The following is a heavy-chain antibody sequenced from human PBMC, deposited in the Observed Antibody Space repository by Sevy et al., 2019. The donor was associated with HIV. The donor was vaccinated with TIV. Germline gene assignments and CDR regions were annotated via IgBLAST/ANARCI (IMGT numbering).Heavy chain of an antibody. J-gene: IGHJ4*02. CDR1: GGSFSGYY. D-gene: IGHD1-26*01. CDR2: IMPGGIT. Sequence: SETLSLTRAVYGGSFSGYYWTWIRQPPGKGLEWIGEIMPGGITNYNPSLKSRVTISIDTSKNQFSLKVKSVTAADTAIYYCARGQWEHPFWGQGTQVTVSS. CDR3: ARGQWEHPF. V-gene: IGHV4-34*01.